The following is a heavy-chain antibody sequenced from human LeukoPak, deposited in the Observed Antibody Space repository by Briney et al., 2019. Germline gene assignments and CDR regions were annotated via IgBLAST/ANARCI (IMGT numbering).Heavy chain of an antibody. D-gene: IGHD2-8*01. CDR3: ARDFCTNGVCSTAFDY. Sequence: ASVKVSCKASGYTFTGYYMHWVRQAPGQGLEWMGWINPNSGGTNYAQKFQGRVTMTRDTYISTAYMELSRLRSDDTAVYYCARDFCTNGVCSTAFDYWGQGTLVTVSS. CDR2: INPNSGGT. J-gene: IGHJ4*02. CDR1: GYTFTGYY. V-gene: IGHV1-2*02.